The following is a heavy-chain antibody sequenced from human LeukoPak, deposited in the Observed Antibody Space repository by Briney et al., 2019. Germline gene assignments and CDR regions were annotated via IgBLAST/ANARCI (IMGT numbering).Heavy chain of an antibody. Sequence: PGGSLRLSCAASGFTFNDYGMSWVRQAPGKGLEWVSGINWNGGSAGYRDSVKGRFTISRDNAKNSLYLQMKSLRAEDTALYYCARDRDYSSSYFGWYFDLWGRGTLVTVSS. D-gene: IGHD6-6*01. CDR1: GFTFNDYG. CDR3: ARDRDYSSSYFGWYFDL. CDR2: INWNGGSA. V-gene: IGHV3-20*04. J-gene: IGHJ2*01.